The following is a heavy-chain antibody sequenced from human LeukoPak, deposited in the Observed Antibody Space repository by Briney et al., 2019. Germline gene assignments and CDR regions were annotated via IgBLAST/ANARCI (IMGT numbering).Heavy chain of an antibody. D-gene: IGHD2-2*01. V-gene: IGHV4-38-2*01. Sequence: GSLRLTCVASGFTFSNSGMNWVRQAPGKGLEWIASIYHSGDTYYNPSLRSRITISLDTSKNQLSLKLSSVTAADTAVYYYARSKARLSTSWYGSWFDPWGQGTLVTVSS. CDR3: ARSKARLSTSWYGSWFDP. CDR1: GFTFSNSG. CDR2: IYHSGDT. J-gene: IGHJ5*02.